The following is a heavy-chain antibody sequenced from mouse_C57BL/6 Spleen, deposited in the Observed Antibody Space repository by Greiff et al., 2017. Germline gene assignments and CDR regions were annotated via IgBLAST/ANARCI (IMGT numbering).Heavy chain of an antibody. D-gene: IGHD2-4*01. CDR3: ARGVYDYDGAWFAY. CDR1: GFTFTDYY. Sequence: EVKLEESGGGLVQPGGSLSLSCAASGFTFTDYYMSWVRQPPGKALELLGFIRNKANGYTTEYSASVKGRFTISRDNSQSILYLQMNALRAEDSATYYCARGVYDYDGAWFAYWGQGTLVTVSA. CDR2: IRNKANGYTT. J-gene: IGHJ3*01. V-gene: IGHV7-3*01.